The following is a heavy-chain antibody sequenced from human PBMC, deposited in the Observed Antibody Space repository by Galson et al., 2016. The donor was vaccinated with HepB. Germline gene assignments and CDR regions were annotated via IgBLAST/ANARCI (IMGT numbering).Heavy chain of an antibody. CDR2: IWYDGSNK. V-gene: IGHV3-33*01. D-gene: IGHD2-21*02. CDR1: GFTFSSYV. J-gene: IGHJ5*02. CDR3: ARYDFTFWGLDP. Sequence: SLRLSCAASGFTFSSYVMHWVRQAPGKGLEWVAVIWYDGSNKYYADSVKGRFTISRDNSKNTLYLQMNSLRAEDTAVYYCARYDFTFWGLDPWGQGTLVTVSS.